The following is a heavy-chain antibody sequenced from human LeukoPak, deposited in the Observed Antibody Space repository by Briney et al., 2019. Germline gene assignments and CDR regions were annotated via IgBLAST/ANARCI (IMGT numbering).Heavy chain of an antibody. CDR3: AKVFSSSSGPYYFDY. D-gene: IGHD6-13*01. CDR1: GFTVSSNY. J-gene: IGHJ4*02. CDR2: ISGSGGST. Sequence: GGSLRLSCAASGFTVSSNYMSWVRQAPGKGLEWVSAISGSGGSTYYADSVKGRFTISRDNSKNTLYLQMNSLRAEDTAVYYCAKVFSSSSGPYYFDYWGQGTLVTVSS. V-gene: IGHV3-23*01.